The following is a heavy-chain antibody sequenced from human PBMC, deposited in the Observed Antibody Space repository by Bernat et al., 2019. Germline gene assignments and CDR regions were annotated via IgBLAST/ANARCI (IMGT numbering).Heavy chain of an antibody. D-gene: IGHD4-17*01. CDR2: IKSKTDGGTT. CDR3: TTGKTTVTRYFDC. J-gene: IGHJ4*02. V-gene: IGHV3-15*01. Sequence: EVQLVESGGGLVKPGGSLRLSCTASGLTFSNACMNWVRQAPGKGLEWVGRIKSKTDGGTTDYAAPVKGRFTISRDDSKNTLYLQINSLKTEDTAVYYCTTGKTTVTRYFDCWGQGTLVTVSS. CDR1: GLTFSNAC.